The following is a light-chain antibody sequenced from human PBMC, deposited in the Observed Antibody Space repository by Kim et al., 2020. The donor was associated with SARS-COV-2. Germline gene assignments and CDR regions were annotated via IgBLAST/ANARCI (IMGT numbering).Light chain of an antibody. J-gene: IGKJ1*01. Sequence: ELVKTQSQGTLSVSPGERVTLSCRASQSVSSHLAWYQQKPGQPPRLLIYGISTRATGIPARFSGAGSGTDFTLTISSLQSDDFAAYYCQHYGACPRTFA. CDR2: GIS. CDR3: QHYGACPRT. CDR1: QSVSSH. V-gene: IGKV3-15*01.